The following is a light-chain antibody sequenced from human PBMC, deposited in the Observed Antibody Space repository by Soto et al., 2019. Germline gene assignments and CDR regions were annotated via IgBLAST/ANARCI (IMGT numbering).Light chain of an antibody. CDR3: HQYGTSPWT. Sequence: EIVLTQPPATLSLSPGERSTLSCGASQSVSSNYLAWYQQKPGLAPRLVIYDVSYRATGIPVRFSGSGSGTDFTLTISSLEPEDFAVYYCHQYGTSPWTFGQGTKVDIK. V-gene: IGKV3D-20*01. CDR2: DVS. CDR1: QSVSSNY. J-gene: IGKJ1*01.